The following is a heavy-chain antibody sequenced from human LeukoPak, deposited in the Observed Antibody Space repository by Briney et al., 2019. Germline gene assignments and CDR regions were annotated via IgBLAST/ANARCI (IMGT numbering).Heavy chain of an antibody. Sequence: PGGSLRLSCAGSGFTFSSYYMMWVRQAPGKGREWVTYISRSSSHIYYADSVKGRYTISRDNAKNSLYLQVNSLRDEDTAVYYCARDQFYAFDIWGQGTMVTVSS. CDR2: ISRSSSHI. CDR1: GFTFSSYY. V-gene: IGHV3-48*02. CDR3: ARDQFYAFDI. J-gene: IGHJ3*02.